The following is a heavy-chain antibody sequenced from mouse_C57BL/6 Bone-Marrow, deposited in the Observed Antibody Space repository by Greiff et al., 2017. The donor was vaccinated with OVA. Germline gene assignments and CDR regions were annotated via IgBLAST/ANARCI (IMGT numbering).Heavy chain of an antibody. J-gene: IGHJ2*01. CDR2: INPSTGGT. V-gene: IGHV1-42*01. Sequence: VQLQQSGPELVKPGASVKISCKASGYSFTGYYMNWVKQSPEKSLEWIGEINPSTGGTTYNQKFKAKATLTVDKSSSTAYMQLKSLTSEDSAVYYCARGWLLRRYYFDYWGQGTTLTVSS. CDR1: GYSFTGYY. CDR3: ARGWLLRRYYFDY. D-gene: IGHD2-3*01.